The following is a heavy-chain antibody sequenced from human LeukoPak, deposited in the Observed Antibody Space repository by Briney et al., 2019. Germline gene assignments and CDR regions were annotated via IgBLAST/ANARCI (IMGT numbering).Heavy chain of an antibody. Sequence: SETLSLTCAVYNGSFCGYYWSWIRQPPGKGLEWIGEMNHSGRTNYNPSLKSRVTISVDTSKNQFSLKLSSVTAADTAVYYCARARLHRVYYFDYWGQGTLVIVSS. CDR2: MNHSGRT. CDR3: ARARLHRVYYFDY. CDR1: NGSFCGYY. V-gene: IGHV4-34*01. J-gene: IGHJ4*02. D-gene: IGHD4-11*01.